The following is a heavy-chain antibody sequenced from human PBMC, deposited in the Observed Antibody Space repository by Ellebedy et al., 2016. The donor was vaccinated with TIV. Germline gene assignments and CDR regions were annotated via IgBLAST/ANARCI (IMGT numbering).Heavy chain of an antibody. CDR2: IKQGGCEI. V-gene: IGHV3-7*01. CDR1: GFTFSNYC. D-gene: IGHD3-16*01. J-gene: IGHJ4*02. CDR3: AREAISYATSGYYFDY. Sequence: GESLKISCAASGFTFSNYCMSWVRQAPGKGLEWVANIKQGGCEIHYADSVKGRFTLSRDNAKSSLYLQMNSLRAEDTAVYYCAREAISYATSGYYFDYWGQGTLVTVSS.